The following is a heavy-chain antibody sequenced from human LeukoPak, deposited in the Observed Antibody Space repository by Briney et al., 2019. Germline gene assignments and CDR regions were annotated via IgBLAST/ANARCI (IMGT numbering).Heavy chain of an antibody. CDR3: ARRRAVPGFYYFDY. V-gene: IGHV4-59*08. CDR2: IYYSGST. Sequence: ETLSLTCTVSGGSISSYYWTWLRQPPGKGLEWIGYIYYSGSTNYNPSLKSRVTISVDTSKNQFSLKLSSLTAADTAVYYCARRRAVPGFYYFDYWGQGALVTVSS. D-gene: IGHD6-19*01. CDR1: GGSISSYY. J-gene: IGHJ4*02.